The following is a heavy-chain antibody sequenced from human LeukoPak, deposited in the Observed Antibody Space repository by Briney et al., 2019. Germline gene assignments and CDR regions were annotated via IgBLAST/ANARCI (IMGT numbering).Heavy chain of an antibody. CDR3: AKDDRSGGNAGRSEY. CDR1: GFTFSSYG. D-gene: IGHD4-23*01. J-gene: IGHJ4*02. Sequence: GGSLRLSCAASGFTFSSYGLSWVRQAPGKGLEWVSSISGSGGDTYYADSVKGRLTISRDNSKNTLFLQMKSLRAEDTTVYYCAKDDRSGGNAGRSEYWGQGTLVTVSS. V-gene: IGHV3-23*01. CDR2: ISGSGGDT.